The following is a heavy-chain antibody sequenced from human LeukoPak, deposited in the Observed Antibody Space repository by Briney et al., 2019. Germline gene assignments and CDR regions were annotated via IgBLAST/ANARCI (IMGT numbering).Heavy chain of an antibody. CDR1: GGSISSGGYS. D-gene: IGHD1-1*01. J-gene: IGHJ6*02. V-gene: IGHV4-30-2*01. CDR2: IYHSGST. CDR3: ARDTGTTGYYGMDV. Sequence: PSQTLSLTCAVSGGSISSGGYSWSWIRQPPGKGLEWIGYIYHSGSTYYNPSLKSRVTISVDRSKNQFSLKLSSVTAADTAVYYCARDTGTTGYYGMDVWGQGTTVTVSS.